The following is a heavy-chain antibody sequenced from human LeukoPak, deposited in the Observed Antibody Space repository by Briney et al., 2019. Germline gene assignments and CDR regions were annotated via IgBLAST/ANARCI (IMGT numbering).Heavy chain of an antibody. Sequence: GGSLRLSCAVSGFTFSGSGMHWVRQAPGKGLEWVTFIRYGGSNKYYTDSVKGRFTISRDNSKNTLYLQMDSLRAEDTAVYYCARDYDFWSGYYSPTRGYFGYWGQGTLVTVSS. D-gene: IGHD3-3*01. V-gene: IGHV3-30*02. CDR1: GFTFSGSG. CDR3: ARDYDFWSGYYSPTRGYFGY. J-gene: IGHJ4*02. CDR2: IRYGGSNK.